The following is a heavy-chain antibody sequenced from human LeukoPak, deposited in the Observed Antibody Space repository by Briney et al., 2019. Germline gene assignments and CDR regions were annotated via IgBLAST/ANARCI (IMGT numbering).Heavy chain of an antibody. CDR1: GFTFGSYA. Sequence: ESGGPLGLSGAPSGFTFGSYAMSWVRQAPGKGLEGVANIKQDGSEKYYVDSVKGRFTISRDNAKNSLYLQMNSLRAEDTAVYYCARDGISSSYFYWGQGTLVTVSS. D-gene: IGHD6-13*01. J-gene: IGHJ4*02. CDR2: IKQDGSEK. CDR3: ARDGISSSYFY. V-gene: IGHV3-7*01.